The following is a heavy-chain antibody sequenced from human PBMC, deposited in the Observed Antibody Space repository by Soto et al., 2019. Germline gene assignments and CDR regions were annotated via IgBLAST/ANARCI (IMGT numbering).Heavy chain of an antibody. D-gene: IGHD6-19*01. CDR1: GYTFTGYY. Sequence: ASVKVSCKASGYTFTGYYMHWVRQAPGQGLEWMGWINPNSGGTNYAQKFQGWVTMTRDTSISTAYMELSRLRSDDTAVYYCARGGDSRGRMWASHTTRHSWYDPWGQGTLVTVSS. CDR3: ARGGDSRGRMWASHTTRHSWYDP. J-gene: IGHJ5*02. V-gene: IGHV1-2*04. CDR2: INPNSGGT.